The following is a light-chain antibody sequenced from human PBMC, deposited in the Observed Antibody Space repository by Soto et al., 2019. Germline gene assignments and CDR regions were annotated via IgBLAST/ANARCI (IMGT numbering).Light chain of an antibody. Sequence: DIQMTHSPSSLSASVVDRFTITCLASQSISIYLNWYQLKPGKAPNLLMYGASYLKSGVPTRFSGSGSGTDFTLTISSLQPEDFAIYYCQQTYTTPEITFGQGTRLENK. CDR3: QQTYTTPEIT. CDR2: GAS. CDR1: QSISIY. J-gene: IGKJ5*01. V-gene: IGKV1-39*01.